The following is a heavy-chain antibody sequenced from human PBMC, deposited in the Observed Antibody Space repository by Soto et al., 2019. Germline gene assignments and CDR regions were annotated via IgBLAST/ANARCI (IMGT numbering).Heavy chain of an antibody. CDR3: AKRSHPFDN. Sequence: EVQLLESGGGLVQPGGSLRLSCAASGFTLSGYVMSWVRQAPGKGLEWVSDISGSGDHIFYADSVKGRFTISRDNSKNTLYLQMHSLRAKDTAVYYCAKRSHPFDNWGQGTLVTVSS. CDR1: GFTLSGYV. V-gene: IGHV3-23*01. J-gene: IGHJ4*02. CDR2: ISGSGDHI.